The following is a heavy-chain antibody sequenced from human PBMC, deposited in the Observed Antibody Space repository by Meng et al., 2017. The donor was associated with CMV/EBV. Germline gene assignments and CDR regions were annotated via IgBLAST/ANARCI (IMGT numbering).Heavy chain of an antibody. CDR2: IYPNSGGT. J-gene: IGHJ4*02. CDR3: VRDHNWGPDY. V-gene: IGHV1-2*02. CDR1: GYRFSDRY. Sequence: QVQLLKPGGEVERTGASVEVSCRTAGYRFSDRYMHWGRQDPGQGLEWMGWIYPNSGGTHYAQKLQDRVTMTRDTSISTVYMELSRLTSDDTAVYYCVRDHNWGPDYWGQGTLVTVSS. D-gene: IGHD1-1*01.